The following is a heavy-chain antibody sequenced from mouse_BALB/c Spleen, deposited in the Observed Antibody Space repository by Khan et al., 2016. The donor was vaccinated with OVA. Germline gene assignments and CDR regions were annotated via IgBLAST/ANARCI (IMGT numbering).Heavy chain of an antibody. D-gene: IGHD1-1*01. V-gene: IGHV1-20*02. CDR3: ASIYGSDFDY. CDR1: GYSFTGYF. Sequence: EVQLQESGPELVKPGASVKISCKASGYSFTGYFMNWVIQSHGKSLEWIGRINPHNGETFYNQKFKGKATLTVDEASSTAHMVLRSLASEDSAVYYCASIYGSDFDYWGQGTTLTVSS. J-gene: IGHJ2*01. CDR2: INPHNGET.